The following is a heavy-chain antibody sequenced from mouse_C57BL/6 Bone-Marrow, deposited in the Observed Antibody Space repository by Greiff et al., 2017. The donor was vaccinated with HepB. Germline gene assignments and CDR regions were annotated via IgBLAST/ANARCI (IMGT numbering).Heavy chain of an antibody. CDR3: ARWTGTGYFDY. CDR1: GYSFTSYY. Sequence: VKLMESGPELVKPGASVKISCKASGYSFTSYYIHWVKQRPGQGLEWIGWIYPGSGNTKYNEKFKGKATLTADTSSSTAYMQLSSLTSEDSAVYYCARWTGTGYFDYWGQGTTLTVSS. D-gene: IGHD4-1*01. CDR2: IYPGSGNT. J-gene: IGHJ2*01. V-gene: IGHV1-66*01.